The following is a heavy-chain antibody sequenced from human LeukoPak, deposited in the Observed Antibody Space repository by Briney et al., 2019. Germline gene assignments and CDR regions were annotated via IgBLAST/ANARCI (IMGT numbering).Heavy chain of an antibody. J-gene: IGHJ5*02. CDR2: IYYSGST. CDR1: GGSISSGGYY. D-gene: IGHD3-3*01. CDR3: ARGMYYDFWSGYYSSNWSDP. V-gene: IGHV4-31*03. Sequence: PSQTLSLTCTVSGGSISSGGYYWSWIRQHPGKGLEWIGYIYYSGSTYYNPSLKSRVTISVDTSKNQFSLKLSSVTAADTAVYYCARGMYYDFWSGYYSSNWSDPWGQGTLVTVSS.